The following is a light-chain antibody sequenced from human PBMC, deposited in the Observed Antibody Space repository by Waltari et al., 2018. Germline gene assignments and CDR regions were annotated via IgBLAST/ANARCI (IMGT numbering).Light chain of an antibody. Sequence: YELSQPPSVSVSPGQTATITCSGDKLDKKFVEWYQQRPGQPPLLVIYKDVDRPSGCPERFSCTNSGNTATLTISGTQVMDEADYYCQAWDVAIVVFGGGTKLTVL. V-gene: IGLV3-1*01. CDR2: KDV. J-gene: IGLJ2*01. CDR1: KLDKKF. CDR3: QAWDVAIVV.